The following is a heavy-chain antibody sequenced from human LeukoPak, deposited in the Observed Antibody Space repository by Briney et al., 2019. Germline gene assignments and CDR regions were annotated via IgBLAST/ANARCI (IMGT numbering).Heavy chain of an antibody. V-gene: IGHV3-33*06. CDR2: IWYDGSNK. Sequence: GGSLRLSCAASGFTFSSYGMHWVRQAPGKGLEWVAVIWYDGSNKYYADSVKGRFTISRDNSKNTLYLQMNSLRAEDTAVYYCAKTYGSGSYSAFFDYWGQGTLVTVSS. CDR1: GFTFSSYG. J-gene: IGHJ4*02. D-gene: IGHD3-10*01. CDR3: AKTYGSGSYSAFFDY.